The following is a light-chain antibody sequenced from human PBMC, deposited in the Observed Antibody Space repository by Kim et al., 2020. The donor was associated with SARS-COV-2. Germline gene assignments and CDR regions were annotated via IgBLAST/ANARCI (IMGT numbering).Light chain of an antibody. CDR3: QAWDSTAALYV. J-gene: IGLJ1*01. CDR1: KLGNKY. CDR2: QND. Sequence: SYELTQPPSVSVFPGQTATIACSGDKLGNKYACWYQQKPGQSPVLVIYQNDKRPPGIPERFSASNSGNTATLTITGTLGMDEADYYCQAWDSTAALYVFGPGTKVTVL. V-gene: IGLV3-1*01.